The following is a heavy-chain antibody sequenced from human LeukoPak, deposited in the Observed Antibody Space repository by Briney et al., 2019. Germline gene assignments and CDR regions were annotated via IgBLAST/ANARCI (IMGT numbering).Heavy chain of an antibody. D-gene: IGHD2/OR15-2a*01. J-gene: IGHJ4*02. V-gene: IGHV3-30-3*01. CDR2: ITYDGNNK. CDR3: ARGLLETTTSYFDY. Sequence: GGSLRLSCAASGFTFSRYAMHWVRQAPGKGLEWVAVITYDGNNKYYADSVKGRFTISRDNSENSLYLQMNSLTTEDTAVYYCARGLLETTTSYFDYWGQGTLVTVSS. CDR1: GFTFSRYA.